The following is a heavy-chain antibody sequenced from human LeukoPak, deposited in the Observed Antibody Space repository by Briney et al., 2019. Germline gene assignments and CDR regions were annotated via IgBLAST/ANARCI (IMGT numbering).Heavy chain of an antibody. D-gene: IGHD3-22*01. J-gene: IGHJ3*02. V-gene: IGHV4-39*07. Sequence: SETLSLTCTVSGGSISSSSYYWGWIRQPPGKGLEWIGSIYYSGSTYYNPSLKSRVTISVDTSKNQFSLKLSSVTAADTAVYYCARAAYYDSSGYVVGRAFDIWGQGTMVTVSS. CDR1: GGSISSSSYY. CDR3: ARAAYYDSSGYVVGRAFDI. CDR2: IYYSGST.